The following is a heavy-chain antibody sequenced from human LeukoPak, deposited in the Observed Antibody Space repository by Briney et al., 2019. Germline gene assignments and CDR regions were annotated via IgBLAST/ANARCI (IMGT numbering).Heavy chain of an antibody. D-gene: IGHD5-12*01. CDR3: ARDRDSGPQHAFGI. CDR2: INYSGNT. CDR1: GDSISSGDYY. Sequence: SETLSLTCIVSGDSISSGDYYWSWIRQHPGKGLEWIGYINYSGNTYYNAFLRSRVTISVDTSKNQFSLKLTSVTAADTAVYYCARDRDSGPQHAFGIWGQGTMVTVSS. V-gene: IGHV4-31*03. J-gene: IGHJ3*02.